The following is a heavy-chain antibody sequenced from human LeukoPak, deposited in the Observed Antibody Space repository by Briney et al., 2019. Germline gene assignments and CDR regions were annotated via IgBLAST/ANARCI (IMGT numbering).Heavy chain of an antibody. J-gene: IGHJ5*02. CDR3: ARLSSHYGDYKVDP. CDR2: MNPHSGKT. CDR1: GYPFNNYD. Sequence: ASVKVSCKASGYPFNNYDINWVRQATGQGLEWMGWMNPHSGKTGYAQNFQGRVTMARDTSISTAYMDLSSLRSEDTAVYYCARLSSHYGDYKVDPWGQGTLVTVSS. V-gene: IGHV1-8*01. D-gene: IGHD4-17*01.